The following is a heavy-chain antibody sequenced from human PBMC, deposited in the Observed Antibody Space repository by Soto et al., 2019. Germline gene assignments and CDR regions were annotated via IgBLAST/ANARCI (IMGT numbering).Heavy chain of an antibody. Sequence: GASVKVSCKASGYTFTSYDINWVRQATGQGLEWMGWMNPNSGNTGYAQKFQGRVTMTRNTSISTAYMELSSLRSEDTAVYYCARGSIVVVVAAISAFDIWGQGTMVTVS. CDR1: GYTFTSYD. CDR2: MNPNSGNT. D-gene: IGHD2-15*01. CDR3: ARGSIVVVVAAISAFDI. J-gene: IGHJ3*02. V-gene: IGHV1-8*01.